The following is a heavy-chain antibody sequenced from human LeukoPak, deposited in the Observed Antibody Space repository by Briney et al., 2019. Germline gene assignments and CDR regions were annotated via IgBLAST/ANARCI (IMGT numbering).Heavy chain of an antibody. D-gene: IGHD3-10*01. J-gene: IGHJ4*02. CDR3: ARDRRFGDSRYDY. CDR1: GGSISSGDYY. V-gene: IGHV4-30-4*01. CDR2: IYISGST. Sequence: SETLSLTCTVSGGSISSGDYYWSWLRQPPGKGLEWIGYIYISGSTYYNPSLKSRVAISVDTSKNQFSLILSSVTAADTAVYYCARDRRFGDSRYDYWGQGTLVTVSS.